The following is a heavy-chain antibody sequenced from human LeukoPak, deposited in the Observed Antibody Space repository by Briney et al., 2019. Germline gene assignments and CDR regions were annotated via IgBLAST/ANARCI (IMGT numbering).Heavy chain of an antibody. V-gene: IGHV1-69*13. J-gene: IGHJ5*02. Sequence: ASVKVSCKASGYTFTGYYMHWVRQAPGQGLEWMGGIIPIFGTANYAQKFQGRVTITADESTSTAYMELSSLRSEDTAVYYCARDTGAVGYCSGGSCFRSNWFDPWGQGTLVTVSS. D-gene: IGHD2-15*01. CDR1: GYTFTGYY. CDR3: ARDTGAVGYCSGGSCFRSNWFDP. CDR2: IIPIFGTA.